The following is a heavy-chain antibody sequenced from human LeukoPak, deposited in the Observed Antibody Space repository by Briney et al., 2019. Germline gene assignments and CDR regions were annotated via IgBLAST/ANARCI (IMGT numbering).Heavy chain of an antibody. CDR2: ISYSGST. CDR1: GGSISSYY. CDR3: ARGFGDWGLSWFDP. Sequence: SETLSLTCTVSGGSISSYYWSWIRQPPGKGLEWIGYISYSGSTNYNPSLKSRVTISLDTSKNQFSLKLRSVTAADTAVYYCARGFGDWGLSWFDPWGQGTLVTVSS. J-gene: IGHJ5*02. D-gene: IGHD3-10*01. V-gene: IGHV4-59*01.